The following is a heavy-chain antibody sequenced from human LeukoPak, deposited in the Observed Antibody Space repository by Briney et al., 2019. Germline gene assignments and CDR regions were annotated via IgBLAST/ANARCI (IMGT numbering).Heavy chain of an antibody. V-gene: IGHV1-18*01. J-gene: IGHJ4*02. Sequence: ASVKVSCKASGYTFTSYGISWVRQAPGQGLEWMGWISAYNGNTNYAQKLQGRVTTTTDTSTSTAYMELRSLRSDDTTVYYCARFFQPYYDFWSGYENWGQGTLVTVSS. D-gene: IGHD3-3*01. CDR1: GYTFTSYG. CDR3: ARFFQPYYDFWSGYEN. CDR2: ISAYNGNT.